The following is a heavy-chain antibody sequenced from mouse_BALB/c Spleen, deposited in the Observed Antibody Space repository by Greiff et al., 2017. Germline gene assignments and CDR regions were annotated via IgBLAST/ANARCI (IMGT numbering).Heavy chain of an antibody. CDR1: GFTFTDYY. J-gene: IGHJ3*01. V-gene: IGHV7-3*02. CDR3: ARDRNSFAY. Sequence: EVQVVESGGGLVQPGGSLRLSCATSGFTFTDYYMSWVRQPPGKALEWLGFIRNKANGYTTEYSASVKGRFTISRDNSQSILYLQMNTLRAEDSATYYCARDRNSFAYWGQGTLVTVSA. CDR2: IRNKANGYTT.